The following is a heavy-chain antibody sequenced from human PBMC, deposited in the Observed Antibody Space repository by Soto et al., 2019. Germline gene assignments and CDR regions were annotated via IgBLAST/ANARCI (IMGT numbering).Heavy chain of an antibody. CDR2: INQSGST. CDR3: ARGGVRYPYALDV. V-gene: IGHV4-34*01. J-gene: IGHJ6*02. Sequence: QVQLQQWGAGLLKPSGTLSLRCVLNGGSFSNYYWTWVRQPPGKGLEWIGEINQSGSTSYKASLKSRVTMTLDTSSNHFSLNLTSVTAADTAVYYCARGGVRYPYALDVWGQGTTVTVSS. CDR1: GGSFSNYY. D-gene: IGHD3-9*01.